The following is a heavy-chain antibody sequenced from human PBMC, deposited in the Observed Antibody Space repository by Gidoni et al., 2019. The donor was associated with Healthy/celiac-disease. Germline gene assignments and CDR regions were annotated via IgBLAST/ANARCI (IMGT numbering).Heavy chain of an antibody. D-gene: IGHD2-2*01. Sequence: EVQLVESGGGLVKPGGSLRLSCAASGFTFSNAWMSWVRQAPGKGLEWVGRIKSKTDGGTTDYAAPVKGRFTISRDDSKNTLYLQMNSLKTEDTAVYYCTTDLGYCSSTSCSYYFDYWGQGTLVTVSS. J-gene: IGHJ4*02. CDR2: IKSKTDGGTT. CDR3: TTDLGYCSSTSCSYYFDY. V-gene: IGHV3-15*01. CDR1: GFTFSNAW.